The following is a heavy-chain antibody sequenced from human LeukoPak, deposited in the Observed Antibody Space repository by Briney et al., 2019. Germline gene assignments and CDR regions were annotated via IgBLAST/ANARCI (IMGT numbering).Heavy chain of an antibody. V-gene: IGHV3-21*05. CDR2: ISSSSSPI. CDR1: GFTFSSYS. Sequence: GGSLRLSCAASGFTFSSYSMNWVRQAPGKGLEWVSYISSSSSPIYYADSVKGRFTISRDNAKNSLYLQMNSLRADDTAVYYCARDFEERGYYLADFDYWGRGTLVTVSS. J-gene: IGHJ4*02. CDR3: ARDFEERGYYLADFDY. D-gene: IGHD3-22*01.